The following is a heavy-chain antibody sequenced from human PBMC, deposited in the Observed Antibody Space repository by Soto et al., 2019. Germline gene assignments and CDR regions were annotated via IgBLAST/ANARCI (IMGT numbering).Heavy chain of an antibody. D-gene: IGHD6-19*01. CDR3: ATVAGDY. Sequence: QLQLQESGPGLVKPSETLSLTCTVSGGSVSSSFYSWGWIRQPPGKGLEWIGSIYYSGTTYYNPSLKSRVTISVDTSKIQFSLKLSSVTAADTAVYYCATVAGDYWGQGTLVTVSS. J-gene: IGHJ4*02. CDR2: IYYSGTT. V-gene: IGHV4-39*01. CDR1: GGSVSSSFYS.